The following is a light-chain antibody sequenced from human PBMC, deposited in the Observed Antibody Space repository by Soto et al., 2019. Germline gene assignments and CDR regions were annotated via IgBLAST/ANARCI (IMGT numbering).Light chain of an antibody. J-gene: IGLJ3*02. V-gene: IGLV2-14*01. CDR2: EVT. Sequence: QAVLTQPASVSGSPGQSITISCTGTSSDVGAYNYVSWYLQHPCKAPKLMIYEVTNRPSGVSNRFSGSKSGSTAYLTISGLQAEDEADYYCSSYTSRSTLVFGGGTELTVL. CDR1: SSDVGAYNY. CDR3: SSYTSRSTLV.